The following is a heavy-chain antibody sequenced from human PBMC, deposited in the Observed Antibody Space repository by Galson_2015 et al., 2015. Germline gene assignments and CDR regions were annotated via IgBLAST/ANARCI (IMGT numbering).Heavy chain of an antibody. J-gene: IGHJ3*02. CDR3: ARDSGGGERFREFASDAFDI. CDR1: GYTFTSYY. Sequence: SVKVSCKASGYTFTSYYMHWVRQAPGQGLEWMGIINPSGGSTSYAQKFQGKVTMTRDTSTSTVYMELSSLRSEDTAVYYCARDSGGGERFREFASDAFDIWGQGTMVTVSS. D-gene: IGHD3-10*01. CDR2: INPSGGST. V-gene: IGHV1-46*01.